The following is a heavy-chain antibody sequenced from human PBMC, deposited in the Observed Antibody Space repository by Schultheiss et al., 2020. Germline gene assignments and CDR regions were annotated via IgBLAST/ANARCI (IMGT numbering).Heavy chain of an antibody. CDR2: ISGSGGNT. CDR1: GFTFNSYV. J-gene: IGHJ6*02. Sequence: GGSLRLSCAASGFTFNSYVMGWVRQAPGKGLEWVSGISGSGGNTYYADSVKGRFTISRDNARNTLYLQMSSLRADDTAVYYCARGYCSTTTCLLGMDVWGQGTTVTVSS. D-gene: IGHD2-2*01. CDR3: ARGYCSTTTCLLGMDV. V-gene: IGHV3-23*01.